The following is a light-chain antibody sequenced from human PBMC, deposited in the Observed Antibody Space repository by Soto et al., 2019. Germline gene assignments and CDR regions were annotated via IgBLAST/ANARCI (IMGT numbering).Light chain of an antibody. Sequence: EIVMTQFPATLSLSPGERATLSCSASQSVSDNLDWYQQKPGQAPRLLIYGVSTRATGVPARLSGSGSGTEFTLTISSLQSEDFAGYYCQQYNNWPLTFGGGTKLEIK. J-gene: IGKJ4*01. CDR1: QSVSDN. CDR3: QQYNNWPLT. CDR2: GVS. V-gene: IGKV3D-15*01.